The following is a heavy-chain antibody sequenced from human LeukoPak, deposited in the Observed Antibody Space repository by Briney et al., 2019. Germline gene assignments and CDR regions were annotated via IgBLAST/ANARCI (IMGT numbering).Heavy chain of an antibody. CDR1: GGSFSGYY. V-gene: IGHV4-34*01. CDR2: INHSGST. Sequence: SETLSLTCAVYGGSFSGYYWSWIRQPPGKGLEWIGEINHSGSTNYNPSLKSRVTISVDTYKNQFSLKLSSVTAADTAVYYCARNYDGLYYFDCWGQGTLVTVSS. J-gene: IGHJ4*02. CDR3: ARNYDGLYYFDC. D-gene: IGHD3-22*01.